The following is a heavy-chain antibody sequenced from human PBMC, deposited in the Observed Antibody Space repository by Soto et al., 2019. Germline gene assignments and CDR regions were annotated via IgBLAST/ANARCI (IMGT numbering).Heavy chain of an antibody. J-gene: IGHJ4*02. CDR3: AKRISSSSPNDY. CDR1: GFTFSNYA. Sequence: GGSLRLSCAASGFTFSNYAMNWVRQAPGKGLEWVSGISGSGGNTYYADAVKGRFTISRDNSKNTLYLQMNSLRAEDTAVYYCAKRISSSSPNDYWGQGTLVTVSS. V-gene: IGHV3-23*01. D-gene: IGHD6-6*01. CDR2: ISGSGGNT.